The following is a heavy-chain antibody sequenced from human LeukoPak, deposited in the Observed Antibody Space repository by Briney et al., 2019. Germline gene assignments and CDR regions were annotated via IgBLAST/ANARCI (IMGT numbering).Heavy chain of an antibody. Sequence: PGGSLRLSCAASGFTFSSYGMHWVRQAPGKGLEWVAFIRYDGSNKYYADSVKGRFTISRDNSKNTLYLQMNSLRAEDTAVYYCAKGLVLSLPLYYFDYWGQGTLVTVSS. CDR3: AKGLVLSLPLYYFDY. J-gene: IGHJ4*02. V-gene: IGHV3-30*02. D-gene: IGHD4/OR15-4a*01. CDR1: GFTFSSYG. CDR2: IRYDGSNK.